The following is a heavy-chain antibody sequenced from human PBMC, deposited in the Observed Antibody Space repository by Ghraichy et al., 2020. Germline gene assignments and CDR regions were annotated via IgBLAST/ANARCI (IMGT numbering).Heavy chain of an antibody. CDR2: ISGSGGST. Sequence: LSLTCAASGFTFSSYAMSWVRQAPGKGLEWVSAISGSGGSTYYADSVKGRFTISRDNSKNTLYLQMNSLRAEDTAVYYCAKDLVMQYQLLWGRGMDVWGQGTTVTVSS. J-gene: IGHJ6*02. CDR1: GFTFSSYA. D-gene: IGHD2-2*01. V-gene: IGHV3-23*01. CDR3: AKDLVMQYQLLWGRGMDV.